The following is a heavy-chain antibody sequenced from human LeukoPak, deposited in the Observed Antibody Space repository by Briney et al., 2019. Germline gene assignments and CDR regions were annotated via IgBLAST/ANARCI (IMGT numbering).Heavy chain of an antibody. Sequence: GGSLRLSCAASGFTFSSYAMRWVRQAPGKGLEWVSAISGGGGSTYYADSVKGRFTISRDNSKNTLYLQMNSLRAEDTAVYYGAKDYGSSSTNWFDPWGQGTLVTVSS. CDR2: ISGGGGST. CDR1: GFTFSSYA. J-gene: IGHJ5*02. D-gene: IGHD6-6*01. V-gene: IGHV3-23*01. CDR3: AKDYGSSSTNWFDP.